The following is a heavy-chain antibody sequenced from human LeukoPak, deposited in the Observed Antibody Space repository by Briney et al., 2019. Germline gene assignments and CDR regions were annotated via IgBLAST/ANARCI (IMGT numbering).Heavy chain of an antibody. CDR2: IYYSGST. D-gene: IGHD3-16*01. Sequence: SETLSLTCTVSGGSISSYYWSWIRQPPGKGLEWIGYIYYSGSTNYNPSLKSRVTISVDTSKNQFSLELSSVTAADTAVYYCARESYAHSLIFDYWGQGTLVTVSS. CDR1: GGSISSYY. V-gene: IGHV4-59*01. CDR3: ARESYAHSLIFDY. J-gene: IGHJ4*02.